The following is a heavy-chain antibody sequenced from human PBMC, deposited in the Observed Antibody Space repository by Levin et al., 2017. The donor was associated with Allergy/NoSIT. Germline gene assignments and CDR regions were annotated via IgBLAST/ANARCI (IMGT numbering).Heavy chain of an antibody. CDR2: MYYSGNT. CDR1: GGDRRREE. CDR3: ARDRVILGDTNYYYGLPL. J-gene: IGHJ6*02. D-gene: IGHD1-26*01. V-gene: IGHV4-59*01. Sequence: SQTLSLTCNGEGGDRRREEGSGKREEGGTGLEWIGCMYYSGNTMYNSVFLFRFTISLDTSKNQFSLKLSSVTAADTAVSYCARDRVILGDTNYYYGLPLWGQGTTVTVSS.